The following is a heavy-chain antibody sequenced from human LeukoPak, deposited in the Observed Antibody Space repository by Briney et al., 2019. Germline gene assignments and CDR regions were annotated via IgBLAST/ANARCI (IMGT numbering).Heavy chain of an antibody. V-gene: IGHV4-38-2*02. Sequence: PSETLSLTCTVSAYSISSGYYWGWIRQPPGKGLEWIGSLYHSGSTYYNPSLKSRVTISVDTSKNQFSLNLNSVTAADTAVYYCARRYSSSPWYPGSWGQGTLVTVSS. CDR3: ARRYSSSPWYPGS. D-gene: IGHD6-6*01. CDR1: AYSISSGYY. J-gene: IGHJ5*02. CDR2: LYHSGST.